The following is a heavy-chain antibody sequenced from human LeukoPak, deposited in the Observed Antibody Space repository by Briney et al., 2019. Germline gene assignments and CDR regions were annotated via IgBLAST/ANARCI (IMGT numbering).Heavy chain of an antibody. CDR2: IYHSGSI. CDR3: ARISTGDSIGLA. CDR1: GYSISSGYY. J-gene: IGHJ5*02. Sequence: PSETLSLTCAVSGYSISSGYYWGWIRQPPGKGLEWIGSIYHSGSIYYNPSLKSRVTISVDASKNQFSLKLRSVTAADTAVYYCARISTGDSIGLAWGQGTLVTVSS. D-gene: IGHD3-22*01. V-gene: IGHV4-38-2*01.